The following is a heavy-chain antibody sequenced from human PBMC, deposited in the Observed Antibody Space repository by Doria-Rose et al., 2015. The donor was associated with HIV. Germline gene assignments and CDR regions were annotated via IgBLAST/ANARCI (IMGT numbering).Heavy chain of an antibody. CDR3: ARIESSRWCHKYYFAF. D-gene: IGHD6-13*01. CDR1: GVSLSSPGMG. Sequence: SGPVLVKPTETLTLTCTVSGVSLSSPGMGVSRIRQPPGKALEWLANIFSDDERSYKTSLTSRHTISRSADKSQVVLPMADMDSVDTATYDCARIESSRWCHKYYFAFGGQGTLVIVSA. CDR2: IFSDDER. V-gene: IGHV2-26*01. J-gene: IGHJ4*02.